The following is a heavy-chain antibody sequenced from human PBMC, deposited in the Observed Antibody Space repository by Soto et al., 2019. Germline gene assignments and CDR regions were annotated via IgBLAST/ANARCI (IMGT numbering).Heavy chain of an antibody. CDR2: ISGSGGST. CDR3: AKDYDFWSGNKSGMDV. J-gene: IGHJ6*02. Sequence: PGGSLRLSCAASRFTFSNYAMSWVRQAPGKGLEWVSAISGSGGSTHYADSVKGRFTISRDNSKNTLYLQMNSLRAEDTAVYYCAKDYDFWSGNKSGMDVWGQGTTVTVSS. V-gene: IGHV3-23*01. D-gene: IGHD3-3*01. CDR1: RFTFSNYA.